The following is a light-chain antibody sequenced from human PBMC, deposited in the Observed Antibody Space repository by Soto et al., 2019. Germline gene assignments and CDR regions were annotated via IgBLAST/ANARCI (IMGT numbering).Light chain of an antibody. J-gene: IGKJ5*01. CDR2: GAS. V-gene: IGKV3-15*01. Sequence: EIGLTQSPATLSLSPGERATLSCRASQSVSSNLAWYQQKPGQAPRLLIYGASTRATGIPARFSGSGSGTEFTLTISSLQSEDFAVYYCQQYNNLPPITFCQGTRLEIK. CDR1: QSVSSN. CDR3: QQYNNLPPIT.